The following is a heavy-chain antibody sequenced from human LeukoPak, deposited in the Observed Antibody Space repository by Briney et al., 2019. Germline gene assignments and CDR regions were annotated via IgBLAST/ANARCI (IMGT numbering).Heavy chain of an antibody. CDR1: GGSISSSSYY. J-gene: IGHJ6*03. D-gene: IGHD2-15*01. CDR3: ARAAGYCSGGSCYYYYYYYMDV. CDR2: IYYSGST. Sequence: SETLSLTCTVSGGSISSSSYYWGWIRQPPGKGLEWIGSIYYSGSTNYNPSLKSRVTISVDTSKNQFSLKLSSVTAADTAVYYCARAAGYCSGGSCYYYYYYYMDVWGKGTTVTVSS. V-gene: IGHV4-39*07.